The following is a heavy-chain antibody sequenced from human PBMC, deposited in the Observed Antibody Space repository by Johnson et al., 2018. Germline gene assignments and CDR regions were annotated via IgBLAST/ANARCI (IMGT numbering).Heavy chain of an antibody. J-gene: IGHJ6*02. D-gene: IGHD4-11*01. CDR3: ARGREQTAVTNFPSDHMDV. V-gene: IGHV3-NL1*01. Sequence: SLCFADSVKARFTISRDSSKHTLFLQMNSLRAEDTVVYFCARGREQTAVTNFPSDHMDVWGQGTMVTVSS. CDR2: SL.